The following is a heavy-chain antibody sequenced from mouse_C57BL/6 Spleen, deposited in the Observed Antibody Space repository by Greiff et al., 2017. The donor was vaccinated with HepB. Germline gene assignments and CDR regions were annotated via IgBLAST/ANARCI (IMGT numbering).Heavy chain of an antibody. CDR1: GFNIKDYY. V-gene: IGHV14-1*01. J-gene: IGHJ4*01. Sequence: ESGAELVRPGASVKLSCTASGFNIKDYYMHWVKQRPEQGLEWIGRIDPEDGDTEYAPKFQGKATMTADTSSNTAYLQLSSLTSEDTAVYYCTPSIYDGYSGAMDYWGQGTSVTVSS. CDR3: TPSIYDGYSGAMDY. CDR2: IDPEDGDT. D-gene: IGHD2-3*01.